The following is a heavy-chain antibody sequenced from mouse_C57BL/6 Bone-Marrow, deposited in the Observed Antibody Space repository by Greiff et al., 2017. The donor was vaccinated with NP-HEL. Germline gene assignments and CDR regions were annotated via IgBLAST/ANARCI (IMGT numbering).Heavy chain of an antibody. V-gene: IGHV1-4*01. D-gene: IGHD1-1*01. CDR3: ARYYGSSNYWYFDV. CDR1: GYTFTSYT. CDR2: INPSSGYT. J-gene: IGHJ1*03. Sequence: QVQLQQSGAELARPGATVKMSCKASGYTFTSYTMHWVKQRPGQGLEWIGYINPSSGYTKYNQKFKDKATLTADKSSSTAYMQLSSLTSEDSAVYYCARYYGSSNYWYFDVWGTGTTVTVSS.